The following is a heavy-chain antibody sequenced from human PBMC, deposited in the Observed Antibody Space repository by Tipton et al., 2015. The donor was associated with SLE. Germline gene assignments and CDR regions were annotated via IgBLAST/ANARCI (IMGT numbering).Heavy chain of an antibody. CDR3: AREWGDAFDI. V-gene: IGHV4-59*11. CDR1: GGSISSHY. D-gene: IGHD3-16*01. CDR2: IYYSGSI. J-gene: IGHJ3*02. Sequence: GLVKPSETLSLTCTVSGGSISSHYWSWIRQPPGKGLEWIGYIYYSGSISYNPSLKSRVTISVDTSKNQFSLKLSSVAAADTAVYYFAREWGDAFDIWGQGTMVTVSS.